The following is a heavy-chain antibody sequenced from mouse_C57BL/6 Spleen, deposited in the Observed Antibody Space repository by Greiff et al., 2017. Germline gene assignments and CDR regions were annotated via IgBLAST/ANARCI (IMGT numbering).Heavy chain of an antibody. CDR2: ISSGGSYP. V-gene: IGHV5-6*02. CDR3: ARHDGNYGYFDV. CDR1: GFTFSSYG. J-gene: IGHJ1*03. Sequence: DVKLVESGGDLVKPGGSLKLSCAASGFTFSSYGMSWVRQTPDKRLEWVATISSGGSYPSYPDSVKGRFTISRDNAKNTLYLQMSSLKSEDTAMYYCARHDGNYGYFDVWGTGTTVTVSS. D-gene: IGHD2-3*01.